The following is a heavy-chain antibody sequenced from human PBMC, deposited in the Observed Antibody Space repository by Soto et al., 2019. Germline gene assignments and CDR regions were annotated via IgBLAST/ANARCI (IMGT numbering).Heavy chain of an antibody. J-gene: IGHJ6*02. CDR1: GGTFRNYG. CDR3: GRYCSGGSCHTWDYYGMDV. D-gene: IGHD2-15*01. Sequence: GASVKVSCKASGGTFRNYGIGWVRQAPGQGLEWMGGIIPVFGTTNYAQKFQGRVTITADESTSTAYIEVSSLRSEDTAMFYCGRYCSGGSCHTWDYYGMDVWGQVPTYTVSS. CDR2: IIPVFGTT. V-gene: IGHV1-69*13.